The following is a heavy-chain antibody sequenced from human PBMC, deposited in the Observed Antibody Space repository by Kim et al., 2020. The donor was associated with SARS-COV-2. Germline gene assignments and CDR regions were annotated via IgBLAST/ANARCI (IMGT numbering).Heavy chain of an antibody. D-gene: IGHD5-12*01. V-gene: IGHV3-23*01. CDR1: GFTFSSYA. Sequence: GGSLRLSCAVSGFTFSSYAMSWVRQALGEGLEWVSAISGSRGSTYYADSVKGQFTISRDNSKNMLYLQMNSLRAEDTAVYYCAKDWTREMATIAYYGMDVGGKGTTSTVSS. CDR3: AKDWTREMATIAYYGMDV. CDR2: ISGSRGST. J-gene: IGHJ6*04.